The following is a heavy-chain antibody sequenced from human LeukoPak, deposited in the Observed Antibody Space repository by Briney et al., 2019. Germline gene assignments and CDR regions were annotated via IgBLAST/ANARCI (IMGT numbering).Heavy chain of an antibody. J-gene: IGHJ6*03. Sequence: GGSLRLSCAASGFTFSSYGMHWVRQAPGKGLEWVAFIRYDGSNKYYADSVKGRFTISRDNSKNTLYLQMNSLRAEDTAVYYCAKVGRVVVVAAPYYMDVWGKGTTVTVSS. CDR1: GFTFSSYG. D-gene: IGHD2-15*01. V-gene: IGHV3-30*02. CDR2: IRYDGSNK. CDR3: AKVGRVVVVAAPYYMDV.